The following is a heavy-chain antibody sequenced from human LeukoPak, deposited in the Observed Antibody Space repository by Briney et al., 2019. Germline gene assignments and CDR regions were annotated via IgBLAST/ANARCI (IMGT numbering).Heavy chain of an antibody. CDR3: ARDYGYAFDI. Sequence: SETLSLTCAVSGGSISSYYWCWIRQPPGKGLEWIGYIYYSGSTNYNPSLKSRVTISVDTSKNQFSLKLSSVTAADTAVYYCARDYGYAFDIWGQGTMVTVSP. D-gene: IGHD4-17*01. V-gene: IGHV4-59*01. CDR1: GGSISSYY. CDR2: IYYSGST. J-gene: IGHJ3*02.